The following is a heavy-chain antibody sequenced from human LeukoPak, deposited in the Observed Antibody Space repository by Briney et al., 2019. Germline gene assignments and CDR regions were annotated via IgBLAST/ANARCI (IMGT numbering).Heavy chain of an antibody. D-gene: IGHD3-22*01. J-gene: IGHJ6*03. Sequence: GGSLRLSCAASGFTFSSYSMNWVRQAPGKGLEWVSSISSSSSYIYYADSVKGRFTISRDNSKNTLYLQMNSLRAEDTAVYYCAKNYYDSSGYYLHYYYYYMDVWGKGTTVTVSS. CDR2: ISSSSSYI. V-gene: IGHV3-21*01. CDR1: GFTFSSYS. CDR3: AKNYYDSSGYYLHYYYYYMDV.